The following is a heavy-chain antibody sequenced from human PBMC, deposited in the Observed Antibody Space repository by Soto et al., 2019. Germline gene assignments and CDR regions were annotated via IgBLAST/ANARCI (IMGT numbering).Heavy chain of an antibody. Sequence: SETLSLTCAVSGGSISSGGYYWSWIRQPPGKGLEWIGYIYYSGSTNYNPSLKSRVTISVDTSKNQFSLKLSSVTAADTAVYYCARSPGYGSGNLWGQGTLVTVSS. V-gene: IGHV4-61*08. CDR3: ARSPGYGSGNL. J-gene: IGHJ4*02. CDR2: IYYSGST. D-gene: IGHD3-10*01. CDR1: GGSISSGGYY.